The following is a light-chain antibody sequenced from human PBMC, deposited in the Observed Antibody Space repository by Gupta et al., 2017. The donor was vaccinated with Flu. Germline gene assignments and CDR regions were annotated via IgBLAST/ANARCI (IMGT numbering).Light chain of an antibody. J-gene: IGLJ3*02. CDR2: DDS. CDR3: QVWISTTDHWV. V-gene: IGLV3-21*03. Sequence: GRTAIISCGGHNIGAESVHWYQQKPGQAPVLVVYDDSVRPSGTPERFSGFNSGNTATLTIDRVEAEDEADYHCQVWISTTDHWVFGGGTKLTVL. CDR1: NIGAES.